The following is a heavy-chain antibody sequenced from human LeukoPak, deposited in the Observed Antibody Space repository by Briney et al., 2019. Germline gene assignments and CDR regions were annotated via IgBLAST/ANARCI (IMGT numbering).Heavy chain of an antibody. CDR3: ARGRSITFGGVIGNDY. V-gene: IGHV4-38-2*02. CDR2: IYHSGST. Sequence: SETLSLTCTVSGYSISSGYYWGWIRQPPGKGLEWIGSIYHSGSTYYNPSLKSRVTISVDTSKNQFSLKLSSVTAADTAVYYCARGRSITFGGVIGNDYWGQGTLVTVSS. D-gene: IGHD3-16*02. J-gene: IGHJ4*02. CDR1: GYSISSGYY.